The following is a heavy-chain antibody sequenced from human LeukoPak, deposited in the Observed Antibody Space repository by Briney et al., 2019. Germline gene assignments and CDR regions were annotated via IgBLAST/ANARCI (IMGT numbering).Heavy chain of an antibody. V-gene: IGHV1-69*05. CDR3: ARDRSIAVAGTLDY. CDR2: IIPIFGTA. Sequence: SSVKVSCEASGGTFSSYAISWVRQAPGQGLEWMGRIIPIFGTANYAQKFQGRVTITTDESTSTAYMELSSLRSEDTAVYYCARDRSIAVAGTLDYWGQGTLVTVSS. D-gene: IGHD6-19*01. CDR1: GGTFSSYA. J-gene: IGHJ4*02.